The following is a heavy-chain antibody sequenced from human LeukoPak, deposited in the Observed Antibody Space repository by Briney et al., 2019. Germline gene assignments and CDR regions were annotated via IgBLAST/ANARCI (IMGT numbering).Heavy chain of an antibody. CDR2: MNPNSGNT. Sequence: GASVKVSCKASGYTFTSYDINWVRQATGQGLEWMGWMNPNSGNTGYAQKFQGRVTMTRNTSISTAYMELSSLRSEDTAVYYCASSDSSGGSCYSDAFDIWGQGTMVTVSS. D-gene: IGHD2-15*01. J-gene: IGHJ3*02. CDR1: GYTFTSYD. CDR3: ASSDSSGGSCYSDAFDI. V-gene: IGHV1-8*01.